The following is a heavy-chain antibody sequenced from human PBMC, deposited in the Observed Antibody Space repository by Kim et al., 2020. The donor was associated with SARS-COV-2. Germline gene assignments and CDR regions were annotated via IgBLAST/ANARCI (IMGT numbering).Heavy chain of an antibody. CDR3: ARAHMEPVLSAGTTFDP. Sequence: ASVKVSCKASGYTFTSYYMHWVRQAPGQGLEWMGIINPSGGSTSYAQKFQGRVTMTRDTSTSTVYMELSSLRSEDTAVYYCARAHMEPVLSAGTTFDPWGQGTLVTVSS. J-gene: IGHJ5*02. CDR1: GYTFTSYY. CDR2: INPSGGST. D-gene: IGHD1-7*01. V-gene: IGHV1-46*01.